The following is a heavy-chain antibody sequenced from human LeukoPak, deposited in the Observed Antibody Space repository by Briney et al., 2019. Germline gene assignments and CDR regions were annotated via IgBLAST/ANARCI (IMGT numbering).Heavy chain of an antibody. CDR2: IYYSANT. CDR1: GVPINSRDYY. Sequence: PSETLSLTCSVSGVPINSRDYYCDWLRQPPGKGLEWIGIIYYSANTYYNPSLQSRPTISVNTSWHYFSLILSPVTPADTALYFCSRGAMTAKPADFWGQGTLVTVSS. J-gene: IGHJ4*02. CDR3: SRGAMTAKPADF. D-gene: IGHD2-2*01. V-gene: IGHV4-39*01.